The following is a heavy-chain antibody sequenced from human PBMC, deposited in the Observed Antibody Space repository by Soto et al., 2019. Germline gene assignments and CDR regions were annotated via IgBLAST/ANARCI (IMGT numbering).Heavy chain of an antibody. Sequence: EVQLLESGGGLVQPGGSLRLSCAASGFTFSNYAMSWVRQAPGKGLEWVSAISGSGGSTYYADSVKGRFTISRDNSKNTLYLQMNSLRAEDTAVYYCEKDAIGYCISTSCYSFDYWGQGTLVTVSS. CDR2: ISGSGGST. V-gene: IGHV3-23*01. D-gene: IGHD2-2*01. CDR1: GFTFSNYA. CDR3: EKDAIGYCISTSCYSFDY. J-gene: IGHJ4*02.